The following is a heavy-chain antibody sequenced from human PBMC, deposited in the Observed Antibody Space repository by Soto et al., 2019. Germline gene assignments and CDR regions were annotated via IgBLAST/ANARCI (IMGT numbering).Heavy chain of an antibody. D-gene: IGHD6-25*01. V-gene: IGHV1-69*06. CDR2: VIPLHATV. CDR3: AGRGYSKGYAY. Sequence: QVRLVQHGPEVRQPGPSVTVSCRASVLTVSSSVITWVRQAPGQDLEWMGGVIPLHATVSYERRFRGRVTITAEKATSTAYMELHSLRSEDTAVYYGAGRGYSKGYAYWGQGTLVTVSS. J-gene: IGHJ4*02. CDR1: VLTVSSSV.